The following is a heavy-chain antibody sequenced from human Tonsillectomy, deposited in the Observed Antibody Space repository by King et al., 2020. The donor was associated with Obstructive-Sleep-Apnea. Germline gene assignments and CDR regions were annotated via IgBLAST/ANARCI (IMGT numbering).Heavy chain of an antibody. J-gene: IGHJ2*01. CDR1: GGSISSGGYY. CDR2: IYYSGST. V-gene: IGHV4-31*03. D-gene: IGHD3-10*01. Sequence: QLQESGPGLVKPSQTLSLTCTVSGGSISSGGYYWSWIRQHPGKGLEWIGYIYYSGSTYYNPSLKSRVTISIDTSKNQFSLKLSSVTAADTAVDYCARPYYGSNWYFDLWGRGTLVTVSS. CDR3: ARPYYGSNWYFDL.